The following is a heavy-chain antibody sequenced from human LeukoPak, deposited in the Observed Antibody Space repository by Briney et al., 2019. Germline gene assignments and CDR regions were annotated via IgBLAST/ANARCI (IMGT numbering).Heavy chain of an antibody. J-gene: IGHJ4*02. CDR2: INPNSGGT. D-gene: IGHD2-21*01. CDR3: ARAGRCGGDCYDY. Sequence: ASVKVSCKASGYTFTGYCMHWVRQAPGQGLEWMGRINPNSGGTNYAQKFQGRVTMTRDTSISTAYMELSRLRSDDTAVYYCARAGRCGGDCYDYWGQGTLVTVSS. V-gene: IGHV1-2*06. CDR1: GYTFTGYC.